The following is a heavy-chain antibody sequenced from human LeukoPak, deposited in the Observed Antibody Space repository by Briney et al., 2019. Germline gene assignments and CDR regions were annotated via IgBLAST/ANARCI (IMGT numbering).Heavy chain of an antibody. D-gene: IGHD6-6*01. CDR1: GGSFSGYY. J-gene: IGHJ4*02. CDR2: IYYSGST. V-gene: IGHV4-31*11. CDR3: ARTKVYSSSPFDY. Sequence: SETLSLTCAVYGGSFSGYYWSWMRQHPGKGLEWIGYIYYSGSTYYNPSLKSRVTISVDTSKNQFSLKLSSVTAADTAVYYCARTKVYSSSPFDYWGQGTLVTVSS.